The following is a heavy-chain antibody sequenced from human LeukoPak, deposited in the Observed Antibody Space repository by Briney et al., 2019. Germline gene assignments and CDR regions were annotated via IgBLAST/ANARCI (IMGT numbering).Heavy chain of an antibody. J-gene: IGHJ4*02. CDR1: GVSVNPNY. CDR3: ARHRYSSSWCAY. CDR2: MYYSGSS. D-gene: IGHD6-13*01. Sequence: PSETLSLTCTISGVSVNPNYWSWIRQPPGKGLEWIGYMYYSGSSNYNPSLKSRVTISVDTSKNQFSLKLSSVTAADTAVYYCARHRYSSSWCAYWGQGILVTVSS. V-gene: IGHV4-59*08.